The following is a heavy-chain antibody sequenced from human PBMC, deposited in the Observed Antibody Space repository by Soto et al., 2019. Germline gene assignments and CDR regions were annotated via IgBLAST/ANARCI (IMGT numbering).Heavy chain of an antibody. CDR1: GCTFSSCA. D-gene: IGHD3-3*01. J-gene: IGHJ4*02. Sequence: SVKVSCKASGCTFSSCAVNWVRQAPGQGLEWMGRIIPMFATPNYAPRFQARVTITADESTGRAYMELSSLRSEDTALYYCASARSDYYPSTFWGQGTLVTVSS. CDR3: ASARSDYYPSTF. CDR2: IIPMFATP. V-gene: IGHV1-69*13.